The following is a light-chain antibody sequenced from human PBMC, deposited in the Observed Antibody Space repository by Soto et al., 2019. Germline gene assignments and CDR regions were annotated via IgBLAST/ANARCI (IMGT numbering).Light chain of an antibody. V-gene: IGLV2-14*01. CDR1: RSDVGGYNY. CDR3: SSYTSSSTYV. CDR2: DVS. Sequence: QSVLTQPDYLSGYPGQSINISCTGTRSDVGGYNYVSWYQQHPGKAPKLMIYDVSNRPSGVSNRFSGSKSGNTASLTISGLQAEDEADYYCSSYTSSSTYVFGTGTKVTVL. J-gene: IGLJ1*01.